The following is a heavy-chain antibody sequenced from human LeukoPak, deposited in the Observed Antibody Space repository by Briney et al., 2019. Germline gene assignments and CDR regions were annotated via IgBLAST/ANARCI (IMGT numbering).Heavy chain of an antibody. CDR3: ARPGTVTGYLY. CDR2: IYYSGST. Sequence: KASETLSLTCTVSGGSLSSYYWTWIRQPPGKGLEWIGYIYYSGSTNYNPSLKSRVTMSVDTSKNQFSLRLNSATEADTAVYYCARPGTVTGYLYWGQGVLVTVSS. J-gene: IGHJ4*02. D-gene: IGHD3-9*01. CDR1: GGSLSSYY. V-gene: IGHV4-59*01.